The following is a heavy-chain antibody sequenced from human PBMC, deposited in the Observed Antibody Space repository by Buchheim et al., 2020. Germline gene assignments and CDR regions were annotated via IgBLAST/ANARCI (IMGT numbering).Heavy chain of an antibody. Sequence: EVQLLESGGGLVQPGGSLRLSCAASGLTFSSYAMNWVRQAPGKGLEWVSGISGSGAYTYYADSVRGRFTISRDNLRNTLVLQMNSLSAEDTAVYYCAKGGITIFGVVTAAGGMDVWGQGTT. CDR2: ISGSGAYT. V-gene: IGHV3-23*01. CDR3: AKGGITIFGVVTAAGGMDV. J-gene: IGHJ6*02. CDR1: GLTFSSYA. D-gene: IGHD3-3*01.